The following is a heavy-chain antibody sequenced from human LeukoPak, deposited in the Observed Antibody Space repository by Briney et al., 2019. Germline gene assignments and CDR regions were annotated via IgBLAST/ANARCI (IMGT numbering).Heavy chain of an antibody. CDR1: GFTFSSYG. D-gene: IGHD5-18*01. CDR3: AGGYSYGSYFDY. V-gene: IGHV3-30*03. CDR2: ISYDGSNK. J-gene: IGHJ4*02. Sequence: RSLRLSCAASGFTFSSYGMHWVRQAPGKGLEWVAVISYDGSNKYYADSVKGRFTISRDNSKNTLYLQMNSLRAEDTAVYYCAGGYSYGSYFDYWGQGILVTVSS.